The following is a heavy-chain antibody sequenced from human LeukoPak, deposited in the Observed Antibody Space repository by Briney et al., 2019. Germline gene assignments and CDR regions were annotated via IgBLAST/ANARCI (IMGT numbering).Heavy chain of an antibody. V-gene: IGHV1-46*01. CDR1: GYTFTSYY. D-gene: IGHD3-22*01. J-gene: IGHJ4*02. CDR3: ARSLVHYDSSGYYYPIDY. Sequence: ASVKVSCKASGYTFTSYYMHWVRQAPGQGLEWMGIINPSGGSTSYAQKFQGRVTMTRDMSTSTVYMELSSLRSEDTAVYYCARSLVHYDSSGYYYPIDYWGQGTLVTVSS. CDR2: INPSGGST.